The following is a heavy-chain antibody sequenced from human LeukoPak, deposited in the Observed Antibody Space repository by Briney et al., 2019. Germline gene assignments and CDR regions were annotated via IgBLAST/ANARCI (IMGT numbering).Heavy chain of an antibody. V-gene: IGHV4-34*01. CDR3: ASLGLGSSWYSDY. J-gene: IGHJ4*02. D-gene: IGHD6-13*01. CDR2: INHSGST. Sequence: PSETLSLTCAGYGGSFSGYYWSWIRQPPGKGLEWMGEINHSGSTDFNPSLKSRVHISVDTSKHQFSLKLSSVTAAATAVYYCASLGLGSSWYSDYWGQGTLVTVSS. CDR1: GGSFSGYY.